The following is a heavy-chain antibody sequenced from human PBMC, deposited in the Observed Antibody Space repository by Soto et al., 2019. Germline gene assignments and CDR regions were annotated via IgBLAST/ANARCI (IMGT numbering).Heavy chain of an antibody. D-gene: IGHD1-1*01. CDR1: GFTFSRHA. CDR2: ISGSGSSP. V-gene: IGHV3-23*01. J-gene: IGHJ3*01. CDR3: ATWHEREHAYDV. Sequence: DVQLLESGGGLVQPGGSLRLSCAASGFTFSRHAMSWVRQGPGKRLEWVCLISGSGSSPFYAASVKGRFTTSSDSSKTTVYLQMNDLRPADTAVYYCATWHEREHAYDVWGQGTTVTVSS.